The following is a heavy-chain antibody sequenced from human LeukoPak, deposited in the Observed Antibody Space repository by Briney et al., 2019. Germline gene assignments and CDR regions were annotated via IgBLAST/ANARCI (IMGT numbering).Heavy chain of an antibody. V-gene: IGHV4-30-4*07. CDR2: IYYSGST. D-gene: IGHD3-10*01. CDR3: ARAVTMVRGVAWFDP. CDR1: GGSISSGGYS. J-gene: IGHJ5*02. Sequence: SETLSLTCAVSGGSISSGGYSWSWIRQPPGKGLEWIGYIYYSGSTYYNPSLKSRVTISVDKSKNQFSLKLSSVTAADTAVYYCARAVTMVRGVAWFDPWGQGTLVTVSS.